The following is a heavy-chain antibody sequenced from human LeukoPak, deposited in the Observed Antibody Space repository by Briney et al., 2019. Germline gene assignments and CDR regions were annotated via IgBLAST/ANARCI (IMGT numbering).Heavy chain of an antibody. CDR1: GFTFSSYW. CDR2: IKQDGSEK. CDR3: ARYPGSGSYLPSYNWFDP. D-gene: IGHD3-10*01. Sequence: GSLRLSCAASGFTFSSYWMSWVRQAPGKGLEWVANIKQDGSEKYYVDSVKGRFTISRDNAKNSLYLQMNSLRAEDTAVYYWARYPGSGSYLPSYNWFDPWGQGTLVTVSS. J-gene: IGHJ5*02. V-gene: IGHV3-7*01.